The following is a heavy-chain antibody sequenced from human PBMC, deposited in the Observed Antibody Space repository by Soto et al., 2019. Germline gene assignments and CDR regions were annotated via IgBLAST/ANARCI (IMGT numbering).Heavy chain of an antibody. CDR2: IIPIFGTA. CDR3: ARLGAKTIPPSDP. CDR1: GGTFSSYA. J-gene: IGHJ5*02. V-gene: IGHV1-69*06. Sequence: SVKVSCKASGGTFSSYAISWVRQAPGQGLEWMGGIIPIFGTANYAQKFQGRVTITADKSTSTAYMELSSLRSEDTAVYYCARLGAKTIPPSDPWGQGTLVTVSS. D-gene: IGHD3-16*01.